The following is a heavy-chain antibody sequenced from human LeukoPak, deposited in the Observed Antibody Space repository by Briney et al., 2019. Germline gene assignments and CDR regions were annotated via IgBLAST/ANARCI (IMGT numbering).Heavy chain of an antibody. CDR2: ISVRSNYI. Sequence: AGGSLRLSRAASGYTFSSYIINWVRQAPGKGLEWVSPISVRSNYIYYADSVRGRFRISRDDAGDSLYLQMNSLRAEDTAVYYCVRLRRNSDTSGFYYYYDFWGQGTLVTVSS. J-gene: IGHJ4*02. CDR3: VRLRRNSDTSGFYYYYDF. V-gene: IGHV3-21*01. D-gene: IGHD3-22*01. CDR1: GYTFSSYI.